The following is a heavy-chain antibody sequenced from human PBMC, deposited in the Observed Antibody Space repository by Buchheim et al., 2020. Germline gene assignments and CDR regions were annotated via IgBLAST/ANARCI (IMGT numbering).Heavy chain of an antibody. V-gene: IGHV4-34*01. D-gene: IGHD3-10*01. CDR3: ARGLYYYGSGSYESRSAEFDY. Sequence: QVQLQQWGAGLLKPSETLSLTCAVYGGSFSGYYWSWIRQPPGKGLEWIGEINHSGSTNYNPSLKSRVTISVDKSKNQFSLKLSSVTAADTAVYYCARGLYYYGSGSYESRSAEFDYWGQGTL. CDR1: GGSFSGYY. CDR2: INHSGST. J-gene: IGHJ4*02.